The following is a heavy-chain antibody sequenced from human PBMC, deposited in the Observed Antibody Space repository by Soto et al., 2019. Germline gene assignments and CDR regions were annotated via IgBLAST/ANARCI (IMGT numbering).Heavy chain of an antibody. J-gene: IGHJ5*02. CDR2: ISWNSGSI. V-gene: IGHV3-9*01. CDR1: GFTFDDYA. CDR3: AKIPGPP. Sequence: GGSLRLSCAASGFTFDDYAMHWVRQAPGKGLEWVSGISWNSGSIGYADSVKGRFTISRDNAKNSLYLQMNSLRAEDTALYYCAKIPGPPWGQGTLVTAPQ.